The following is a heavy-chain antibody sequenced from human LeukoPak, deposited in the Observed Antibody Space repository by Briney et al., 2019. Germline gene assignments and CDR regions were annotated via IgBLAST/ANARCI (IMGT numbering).Heavy chain of an antibody. D-gene: IGHD5-24*01. J-gene: IGHJ4*02. Sequence: SETLSLTCTVAAGSISNYHWSWIRQPPGKGLEWIGYIYYSGSTKYNPSLKSRVTISVDTSKNQFSLKLRSVTAADTAVYYCARGARAGYNLEPFDYWGQGTLVTVSS. CDR2: IYYSGST. V-gene: IGHV4-59*08. CDR3: ARGARAGYNLEPFDY. CDR1: AGSISNYH.